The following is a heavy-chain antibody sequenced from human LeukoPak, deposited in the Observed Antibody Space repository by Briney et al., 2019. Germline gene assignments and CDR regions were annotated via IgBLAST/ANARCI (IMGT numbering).Heavy chain of an antibody. CDR2: IYSGGNT. V-gene: IGHV3-53*01. CDR3: ARNFISMVRGVIITTYFDY. CDR1: GFNVSYNY. J-gene: IGHJ4*02. D-gene: IGHD3-10*01. Sequence: GGSLRLSCAASGFNVSYNYMSWGRQAPGKGLEWVSVIYSGGNTYYADSVNGRFTISRDNSKNTLYLQMNSLRAEDTAVYYCARNFISMVRGVIITTYFDYWGQGTLVTVSS.